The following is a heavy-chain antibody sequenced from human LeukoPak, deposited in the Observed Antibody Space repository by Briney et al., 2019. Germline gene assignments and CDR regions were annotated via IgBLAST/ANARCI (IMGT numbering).Heavy chain of an antibody. CDR1: GFTFTNYG. CDR2: IRYDGSTK. J-gene: IGHJ4*02. Sequence: GGSLRLSCAASGFTFTNYGMHWVRQAPGKGLEWVTFIRYDGSTKHYADPVEGRFTISRDNPKNTLYLQMNSLRAEDTALYYCAKGGGRTVDYFDYWGQGTLVTVSS. V-gene: IGHV3-30*02. CDR3: AKGGGRTVDYFDY. D-gene: IGHD4-23*01.